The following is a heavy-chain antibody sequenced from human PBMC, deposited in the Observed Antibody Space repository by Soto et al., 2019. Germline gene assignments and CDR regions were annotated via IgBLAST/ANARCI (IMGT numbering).Heavy chain of an antibody. CDR2: TYYTGST. J-gene: IGHJ4*02. V-gene: IGHV4-31*03. CDR1: GGSISSGGYY. D-gene: IGHD2-15*01. Sequence: SETLSLTCTVTGGSISSGGYYWSWIRQHPGKGLEWIGYTYYTGSTYYSPSLKSRLSISVDTSKNQFSLKLGSMTAADTAVYYCAGSLGYCSGGSCYHYFDYWGQGTLVTVSS. CDR3: AGSLGYCSGGSCYHYFDY.